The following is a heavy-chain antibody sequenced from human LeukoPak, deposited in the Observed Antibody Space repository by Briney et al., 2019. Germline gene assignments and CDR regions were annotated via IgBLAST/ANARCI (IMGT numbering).Heavy chain of an antibody. CDR2: IRSKAYGGTT. D-gene: IGHD3-9*01. CDR3: TRAGDILTGYSANYFDY. Sequence: GGSLRLSCTASGFTFGDYAMSWVRQAPGKGLEWVGFIRSKAYGGTTEYAASVKGRFTISRDGSKSIAYLQMNSLKTEDTAVYYCTRAGDILTGYSANYFDYWGQGTLVTVSS. CDR1: GFTFGDYA. J-gene: IGHJ4*02. V-gene: IGHV3-49*04.